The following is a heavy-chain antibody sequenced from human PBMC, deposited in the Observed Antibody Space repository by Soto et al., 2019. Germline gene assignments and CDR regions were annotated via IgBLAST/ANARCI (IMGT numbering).Heavy chain of an antibody. Sequence: GGSLRLSCAASGFTFSSYWMSGVRQAPGKRLVWVANIKGDGSERHYVDSVKGRFIISRDNAKNSLFLQMNSLRVEDTDVYYCARDGCTSATCDVYGMDVWGQGTTVTVSS. D-gene: IGHD2-2*01. CDR1: GFTFSSYW. V-gene: IGHV3-7*03. CDR2: IKGDGSER. J-gene: IGHJ6*02. CDR3: ARDGCTSATCDVYGMDV.